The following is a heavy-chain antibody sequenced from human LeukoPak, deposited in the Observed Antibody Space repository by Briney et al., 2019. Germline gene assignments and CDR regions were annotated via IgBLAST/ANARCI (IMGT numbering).Heavy chain of an antibody. CDR2: INTDGDNI. CDR1: GFSFSNYW. Sequence: PGGSLRLSCVASGFSFSNYWMHWVRQPPGKGLMWVPRINTDGDNIQYADSVKGRFIISRDNAKNTLYLQLNSLRAEDTAVYYCARVIVGATGSDYWGQGTLVTVSS. V-gene: IGHV3-74*03. D-gene: IGHD1-26*01. J-gene: IGHJ4*02. CDR3: ARVIVGATGSDY.